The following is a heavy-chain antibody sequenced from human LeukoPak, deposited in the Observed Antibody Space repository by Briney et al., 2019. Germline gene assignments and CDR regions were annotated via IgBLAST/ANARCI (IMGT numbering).Heavy chain of an antibody. CDR3: AKGRDYYDSSGPSDY. J-gene: IGHJ4*02. D-gene: IGHD3-22*01. CDR2: ISGDGGST. V-gene: IGHV3-43*02. CDR1: GFTFDDYA. Sequence: PGGSLRLSCAASGFTFDDYAMHWVRQAPGKGLEWVSLISGDGGSTYYADSVKGRFTISRDNSKNSLYLQMNSLRTEDTALYYCAKGRDYYDSSGPSDYWGQGTLVTVSS.